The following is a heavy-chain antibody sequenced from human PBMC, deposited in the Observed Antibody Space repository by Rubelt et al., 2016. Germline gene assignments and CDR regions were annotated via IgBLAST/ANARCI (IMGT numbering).Heavy chain of an antibody. V-gene: IGHV4-30-2*01. D-gene: IGHD4-17*01. CDR2: IYHSGST. J-gene: IGHJ3*02. Sequence: QLQLQESGSGLVKPSQTLSLTCAVSGGSISSGGYSWSWIRQPPGKGLEWIGYIYHSGSTYYNPSLKSRVTISVDRSKNQFSLKLSSVTAADTAVNYLARTDYGDYWSAFDIWRQGTMVTVSS. CDR1: GGSISSGGYS. CDR3: ARTDYGDYWSAFDI.